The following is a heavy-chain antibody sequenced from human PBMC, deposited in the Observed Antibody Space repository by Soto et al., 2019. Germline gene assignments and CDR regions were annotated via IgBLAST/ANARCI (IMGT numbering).Heavy chain of an antibody. Sequence: VSLRLSCAASGFSFSTYSMAWVRQTPGKGLAWVSGLSGGGSNTFYADSVQGRFTISVDNSKNTVYLQMDSLRVEDTAVYYCARWDGYGDVWGQGTLVTVSS. V-gene: IGHV3-23*01. CDR1: GFSFSTYS. D-gene: IGHD4-17*01. CDR3: ARWDGYGDV. J-gene: IGHJ4*02. CDR2: LSGGGSNT.